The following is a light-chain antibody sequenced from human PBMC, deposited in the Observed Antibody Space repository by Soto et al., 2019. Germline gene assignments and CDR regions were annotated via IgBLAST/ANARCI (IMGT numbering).Light chain of an antibody. CDR1: QGISSW. Sequence: DIQMTQSPSYVSASVGDRVTITCRASQGISSWLAWYQQKPGKAPKLLIYGISTLHSGVPSRFSGSGSGTDFTLTIRSLQPEDFASYYCQQANSFPFTFGGGTKVEIK. J-gene: IGKJ4*01. CDR2: GIS. V-gene: IGKV1-12*01. CDR3: QQANSFPFT.